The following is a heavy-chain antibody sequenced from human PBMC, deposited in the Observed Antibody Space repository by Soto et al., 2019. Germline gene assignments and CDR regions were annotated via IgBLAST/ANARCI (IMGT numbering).Heavy chain of an antibody. CDR3: ARVAWGYCSSTSCLPYYGMDV. Sequence: QVQLQQSGPGLVKPSQTLSLTCAISGDSVSSNSAAWNWIRQSPSRGLEWLGRTYYRSKWYNDYAVSVKSRITINPDTSKNQFSLQLNSVTPEDTAVYYCARVAWGYCSSTSCLPYYGMDVWGQGTTVTVSS. V-gene: IGHV6-1*01. CDR1: GDSVSSNSAA. J-gene: IGHJ6*02. D-gene: IGHD2-2*01. CDR2: TYYRSKWYN.